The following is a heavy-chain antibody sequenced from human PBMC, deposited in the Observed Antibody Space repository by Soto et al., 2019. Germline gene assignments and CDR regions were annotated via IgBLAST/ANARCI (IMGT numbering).Heavy chain of an antibody. CDR3: ARAIVGATTGPFDY. CDR1: GGTFSSYA. CDR2: IIPIFGTA. D-gene: IGHD1-26*01. J-gene: IGHJ4*02. V-gene: IGHV1-69*13. Sequence: SVKVSCKASGGTFSSYAISWVRQAPGQGLEWMGGIIPIFGTANYAQKFQGRVTITADESASTAYMELSSLRSEDTAVYYCARAIVGATTGPFDYWGQGTLVTVSS.